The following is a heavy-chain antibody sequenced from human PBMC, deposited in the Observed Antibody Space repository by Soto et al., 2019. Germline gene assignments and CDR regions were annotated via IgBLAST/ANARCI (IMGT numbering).Heavy chain of an antibody. CDR1: GGYISSGDYY. D-gene: IGHD6-13*01. J-gene: IGHJ4*02. V-gene: IGHV4-30-4*01. Sequence: SETLSLTCTVSGGYISSGDYYWSWIRQPPGKGLEWIGYIYYSGSTYYNPSLKSRVTISVDTSKNQFSLKLSSVTAADTAVYYCASPRIAAAGTGPRFDYWGQGTLVTVSS. CDR3: ASPRIAAAGTGPRFDY. CDR2: IYYSGST.